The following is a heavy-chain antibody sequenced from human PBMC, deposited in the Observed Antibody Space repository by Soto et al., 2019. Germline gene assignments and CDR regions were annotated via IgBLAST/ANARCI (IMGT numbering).Heavy chain of an antibody. D-gene: IGHD2-15*01. CDR3: AKGVAGYGDYVDY. V-gene: IGHV3-30*18. CDR1: GFTFSSYG. CDR2: ISYDGSNK. J-gene: IGHJ4*02. Sequence: PGGSLRLSCAASGFTFSSYGMHWVRQAPGKGLEWVAVISYDGSNKYYADSVKGRFTISRDNSKNTLYLQMNSLRAEDTAVYYCAKGVAGYGDYVDYWGQGTLVTVSS.